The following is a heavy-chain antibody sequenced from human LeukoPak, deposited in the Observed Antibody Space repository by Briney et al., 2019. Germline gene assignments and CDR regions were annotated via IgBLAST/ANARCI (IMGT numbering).Heavy chain of an antibody. Sequence: SETLSLTCGVSGGSIDSTNYWSWVRQAPGKGLEWIWEIAHDGTRNYNPSLRSRVAMSLDRANNYFSLSLTPVTAADTAVYYCARQPVYSGSYVFDWGRGTLVTVSS. D-gene: IGHD1-26*01. CDR3: ARQPVYSGSYVFD. V-gene: IGHV4-4*02. CDR1: GGSIDSTNY. J-gene: IGHJ4*02. CDR2: IAHDGTR.